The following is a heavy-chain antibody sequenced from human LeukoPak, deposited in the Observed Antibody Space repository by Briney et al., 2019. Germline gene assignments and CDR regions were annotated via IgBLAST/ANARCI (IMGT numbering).Heavy chain of an antibody. CDR3: ARGYSSVY. CDR1: GYSFTTYG. CDR2: SYPVDSDT. J-gene: IGHJ4*02. D-gene: IGHD1-1*01. V-gene: IGHV5-51*01. Sequence: GGSLKISGKGSGYSFTTYGIAWVGQMPGKGLEWMGMSYPVDSDTRYSPSFQCQGTISADKSTRTAYLQWSSLKASDTAMYYCARGYSSVYWGQGTLVTVSS.